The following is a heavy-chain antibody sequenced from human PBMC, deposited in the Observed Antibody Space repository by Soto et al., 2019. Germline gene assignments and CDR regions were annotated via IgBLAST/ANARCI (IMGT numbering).Heavy chain of an antibody. Sequence: EVQLLESGGGLVQPGGSLRLSCAASGFIFSSYAMSWVRQAPGKGLEWVSAISGSGRTTYYADSVKGRFTISRDNSKNTRYLQMNSRRAEDTAVYDCAKYYGDYVLPWFDPWGQGTLVTVSS. V-gene: IGHV3-23*01. CDR3: AKYYGDYVLPWFDP. CDR2: ISGSGRTT. J-gene: IGHJ5*02. CDR1: GFIFSSYA. D-gene: IGHD4-17*01.